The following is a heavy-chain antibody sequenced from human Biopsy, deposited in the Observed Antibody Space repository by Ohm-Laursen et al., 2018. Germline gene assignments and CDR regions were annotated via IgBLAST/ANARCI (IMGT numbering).Heavy chain of an antibody. CDR1: GVSITAYY. Sequence: GTLSLTCTVSGVSITAYYWSWIRQPPGKGLECIGNIHHSGSTNYNPSLKSRLTISVDTSKNQFPLKLSSVTAADTAVYYCARMDCSGGSCHYYSYGMDVWGQGTTVTVSS. V-gene: IGHV4-4*09. D-gene: IGHD2-15*01. J-gene: IGHJ6*02. CDR2: IHHSGST. CDR3: ARMDCSGGSCHYYSYGMDV.